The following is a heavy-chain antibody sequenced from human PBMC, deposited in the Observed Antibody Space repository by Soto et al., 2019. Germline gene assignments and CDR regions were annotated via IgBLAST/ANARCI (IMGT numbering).Heavy chain of an antibody. CDR3: ARNRAFDI. V-gene: IGHV4-34*01. J-gene: IGHJ3*02. CDR2: INHSGST. Sequence: QVQLQQWGAGLLKPSETLSLTCAVYGGSFSGYYWSWIRQPPGKGLEWSGEINHSGSTDYNPSLKSRVTISVDTSKNQFSLKLSSVTAADTAVYYCARNRAFDIWGQETMVTVSS. CDR1: GGSFSGYY.